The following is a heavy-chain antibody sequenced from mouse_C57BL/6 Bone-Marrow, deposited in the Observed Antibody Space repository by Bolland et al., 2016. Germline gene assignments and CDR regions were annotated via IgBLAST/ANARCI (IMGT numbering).Heavy chain of an antibody. J-gene: IGHJ1*01. CDR2: GGST. D-gene: IGHD2-5*01. Sequence: GGSTYYPNTMERRFIISRDNTKKTLYLQMSSLRSEDTALYYCARQTIVTTWYFDVWGQGT. CDR3: ARQTIVTTWYFDV. V-gene: IGHV5-2*01.